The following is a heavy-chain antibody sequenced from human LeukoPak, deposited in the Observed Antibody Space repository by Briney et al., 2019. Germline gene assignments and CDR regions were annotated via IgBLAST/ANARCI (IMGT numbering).Heavy chain of an antibody. V-gene: IGHV1-18*01. CDR3: ARDAGVVVVPAAPVL. CDR1: GYTFIKFG. Sequence: ASVKVSCKASGYTFIKFGLSWVRQAPGQGLEWMGLISAYNHNTYYAQKFQGRVIMTIETSTNTAYMELRSLRSDDTAVYYCARDAGVVVVPAAPVLWGQGTLVTVSS. D-gene: IGHD2-2*01. CDR2: ISAYNHNT. J-gene: IGHJ4*02.